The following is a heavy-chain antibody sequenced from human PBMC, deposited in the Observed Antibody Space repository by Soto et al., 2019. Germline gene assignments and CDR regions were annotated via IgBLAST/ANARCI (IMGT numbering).Heavy chain of an antibody. CDR3: ARQRERYRSQMDV. J-gene: IGHJ6*02. CDR2: IYPGDSDT. D-gene: IGHD3-9*01. Sequence: GESLKISCKGSGYSFTSYWIGWVRQMPGKGLEWMGIIYPGDSDTRYSLSFQGQVTISADKSISTAYLQWSSLKASDTAMYYCARQRERYRSQMDVWGQGTTVTVSS. CDR1: GYSFTSYW. V-gene: IGHV5-51*01.